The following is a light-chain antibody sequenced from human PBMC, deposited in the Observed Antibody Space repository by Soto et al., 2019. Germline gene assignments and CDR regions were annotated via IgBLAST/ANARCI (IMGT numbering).Light chain of an antibody. CDR1: SSDVGGYNY. V-gene: IGLV2-11*01. J-gene: IGLJ1*01. CDR2: DVS. CDR3: CSYAGSYLLYV. Sequence: QSALTQPRSVSGSPGQSVTISCTGTSSDVGGYNYVSWYQQHPGKAPKLMIYDVSKRPSGVPDRFSGSKSGNTASLTISGLQAEDEADYYCCSYAGSYLLYVFGTGTKLTVL.